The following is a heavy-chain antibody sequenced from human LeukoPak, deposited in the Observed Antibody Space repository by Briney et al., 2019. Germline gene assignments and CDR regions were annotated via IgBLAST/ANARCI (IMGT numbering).Heavy chain of an antibody. CDR2: IIPIFGTA. CDR1: GGTFSSYA. J-gene: IGHJ4*02. V-gene: IGHV1-69*13. D-gene: IGHD3-10*01. Sequence: ASVKVSCKASGGTFSSYAISWVRQAPGQGLEWMGGIIPIFGTANYAQKFQGRVTITADESTSTAYMELSSLRSEDTAVYYCARTLLLWFGGPFDYWGQETLVTVSS. CDR3: ARTLLLWFGGPFDY.